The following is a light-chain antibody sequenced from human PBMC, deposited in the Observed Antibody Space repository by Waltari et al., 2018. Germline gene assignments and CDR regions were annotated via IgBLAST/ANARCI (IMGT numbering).Light chain of an antibody. CDR2: RAS. CDR1: QSVGSW. CDR3: QQYSSYST. V-gene: IGKV1-5*03. Sequence: DIQMTQSPSTLSASVGDRVTITCRASQSVGSWLAWYQQKPGKAPKLLIYRASNLESGVPSRFSGSGSGTEFTLTISSLQPDDFATYSCQQYSSYSTFGQGTQLQI. J-gene: IGKJ2*01.